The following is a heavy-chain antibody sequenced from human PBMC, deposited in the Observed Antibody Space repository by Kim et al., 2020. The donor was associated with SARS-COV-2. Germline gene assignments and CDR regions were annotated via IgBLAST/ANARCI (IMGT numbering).Heavy chain of an antibody. CDR2: IFYSGNT. J-gene: IGHJ4*02. CDR1: GGSFSCGDCF. CDR3: ARRRPAANPHYFDY. Sequence: SETLSLTCTVSGGSFSCGDCFWAWIRQPPGKGLEWIGTIFYSGNTYHNPSLKSRIAIPVDTSKKQFSLWLSSVTAADTAIYYCARRRPAANPHYFDYWGRGGLVTVSS. V-gene: IGHV4-39*01. D-gene: IGHD6-25*01.